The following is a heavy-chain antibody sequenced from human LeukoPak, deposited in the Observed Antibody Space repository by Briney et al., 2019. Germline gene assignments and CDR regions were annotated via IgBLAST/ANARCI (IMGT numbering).Heavy chain of an antibody. CDR1: GFTFSNFA. V-gene: IGHV3-23*01. D-gene: IGHD2-21*02. J-gene: IGHJ5*01. CDR2: ISASGGGT. CDR3: AKSGDSSRTYNWMDS. Sequence: PGGSLRLSCASAGFTFSNFAMSWVRQAPGKGLEWVSGISASGGGTYYADSVKGRFTISRDNSKNTLYLQMNSLRAEDTAVYYCAKSGDSSRTYNWMDSCGQGTLVTVSS.